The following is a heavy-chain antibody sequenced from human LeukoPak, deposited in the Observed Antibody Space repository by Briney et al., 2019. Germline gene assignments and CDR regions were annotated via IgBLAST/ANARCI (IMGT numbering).Heavy chain of an antibody. CDR1: GGSISSGGYY. CDR2: IYYSGST. J-gene: IGHJ4*02. Sequence: SQTLSLTCTVSGGSISSGGYYWSWIRQHPGKGLEWIGYIYYSGSTYYNPSLKSRVNISVDTSNNQFSLKLSSVTAADTAVYYCAVSGSPTLRYFDYWGQGTLVTVSS. V-gene: IGHV4-31*03. D-gene: IGHD3-10*01. CDR3: AVSGSPTLRYFDY.